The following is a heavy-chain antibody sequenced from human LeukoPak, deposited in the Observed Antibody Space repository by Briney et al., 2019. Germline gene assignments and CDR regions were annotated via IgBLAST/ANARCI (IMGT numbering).Heavy chain of an antibody. J-gene: IGHJ4*02. CDR2: IYHSGST. D-gene: IGHD2-8*02. V-gene: IGHV4-30-2*01. CDR1: GGSISSGGYY. Sequence: SETLSLTCTVSGGSISSGGYYWSWIRQPPGKGLEWIGYIYHSGSTYYNPSLKSRVTISVDRSKNQFSLKLSSVTAADTAVYYCVRDSPEVAYAFDTWGQGTLVTVSS. CDR3: VRDSPEVAYAFDT.